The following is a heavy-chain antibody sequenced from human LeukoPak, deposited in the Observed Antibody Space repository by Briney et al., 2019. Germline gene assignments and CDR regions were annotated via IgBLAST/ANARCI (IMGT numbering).Heavy chain of an antibody. V-gene: IGHV1-46*03. CDR3: ARDKVGGSGLGSFDY. CDR2: INPSGGST. J-gene: IGHJ4*02. CDR1: GYTFTSYY. D-gene: IGHD3-10*01. Sequence: GASVKVSCKASGYTFTSYYMHWVRQAPGQGLEWMGIINPSGGSTSYAQKFQGRVTMTRDTSMSTVDMELSSLRSEDTAVYYCARDKVGGSGLGSFDYWGQGTLVTVSS.